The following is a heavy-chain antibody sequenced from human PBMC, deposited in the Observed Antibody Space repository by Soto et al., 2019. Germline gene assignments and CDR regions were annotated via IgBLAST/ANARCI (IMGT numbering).Heavy chain of an antibody. CDR2: INHSGST. V-gene: IGHV4-34*01. CDR1: GGSCSGYY. Sequence: SETLSLTCAVYGGSCSGYYWSWIRQPPGKGLEWIGEINHSGSTNYNPSLKSRVTISVDTSKNQFSLKLSSVTAADTAVYYCARGRAAADPYVWFDPWGQGTLVTVSS. CDR3: ARGRAAADPYVWFDP. D-gene: IGHD6-13*01. J-gene: IGHJ5*02.